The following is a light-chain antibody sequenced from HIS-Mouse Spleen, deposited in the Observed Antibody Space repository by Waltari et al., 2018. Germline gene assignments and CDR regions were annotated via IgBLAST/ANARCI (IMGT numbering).Light chain of an antibody. CDR3: QVWDSSSDHVV. V-gene: IGLV3-21*03. J-gene: IGLJ2*01. CDR2: DDS. Sequence: SYVLTQPPSVSVAPGKTARITCGGTNIGSESVHWYQQKPGQAPVLDVYDDSDRPSGIPERFSGSNSGNTATLTISRVEAGDEADYYCQVWDSSSDHVVFGGGTKLTVL. CDR1: NIGSES.